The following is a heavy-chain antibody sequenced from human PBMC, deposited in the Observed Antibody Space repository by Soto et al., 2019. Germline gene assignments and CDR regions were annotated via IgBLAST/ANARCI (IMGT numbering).Heavy chain of an antibody. Sequence: QVQLVQSGAEVKKPGSSVKVSCKASGGTFSSYAISWVRQAPGQGLEWMGGIIPIFGTANYAQKFQGRVTITADESTSTAYMELSSLRSEDTAVYYCARENKTFPYYYYYYGMDVWGQGTTVTVSS. CDR2: IIPIFGTA. CDR3: ARENKTFPYYYYYYGMDV. V-gene: IGHV1-69*01. CDR1: GGTFSSYA. D-gene: IGHD3-16*01. J-gene: IGHJ6*02.